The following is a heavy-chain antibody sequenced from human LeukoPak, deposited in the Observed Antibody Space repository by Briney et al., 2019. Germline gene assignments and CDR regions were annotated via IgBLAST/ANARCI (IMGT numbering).Heavy chain of an antibody. CDR3: ARVSATVVTELPFDY. D-gene: IGHD4-23*01. J-gene: IGHJ4*02. CDR1: GGTFISYA. CDR2: IIPIFGTA. V-gene: IGHV1-69*13. Sequence: SVKVSCKASGGTFISYAISWVRQAPGQGLEWMGGIIPIFGTANYAQKFQGRVTITADESTSTAYMELSSLRSEDTAVYYCARVSATVVTELPFDYWGQGTLVTVSS.